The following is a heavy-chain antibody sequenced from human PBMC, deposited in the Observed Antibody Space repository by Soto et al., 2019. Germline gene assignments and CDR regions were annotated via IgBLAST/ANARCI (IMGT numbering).Heavy chain of an antibody. CDR3: AKEGDGSRYYYYYYGMDV. J-gene: IGHJ6*02. D-gene: IGHD3-16*01. Sequence: GGSLRLSCAASGFTFSSYGMHWVRQAPGKGLEWVAVISYDGSNKYYADSVKGRFTISRDNSKNTLYLQMNSLRAEDMAVYYCAKEGDGSRYYYYYYGMDVWGQGTTVTVSS. V-gene: IGHV3-30*18. CDR1: GFTFSSYG. CDR2: ISYDGSNK.